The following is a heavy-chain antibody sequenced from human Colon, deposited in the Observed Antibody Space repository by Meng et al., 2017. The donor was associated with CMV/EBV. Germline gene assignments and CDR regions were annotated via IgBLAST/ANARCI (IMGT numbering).Heavy chain of an antibody. CDR1: GYTFTNYG. CDR2: IFAFNGKT. J-gene: IGHJ4*02. Sequence: KASGYTFTNYGINWVRQAPGQGLEWMGWIFAFNGKTFYAQNFQGRLTMTTDASTSTSYVELRSLRSDDMAVYYCARGYDYSNYVPIDSWGQGTLVTVSS. CDR3: ARGYDYSNYVPIDS. V-gene: IGHV1-18*03. D-gene: IGHD4-11*01.